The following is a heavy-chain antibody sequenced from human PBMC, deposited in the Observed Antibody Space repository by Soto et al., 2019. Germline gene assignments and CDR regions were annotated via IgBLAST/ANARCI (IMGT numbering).Heavy chain of an antibody. D-gene: IGHD3-22*01. Sequence: QVQLVQSAGELSKPGASVKVSCKASGYTFTDNSITWVRQAPGQGLEWMGWISTYNGDTKFAQKFQGRVTLTTDTSTSTAYMDLTSLRSDDTAVYFCARGGGYAVDFWGQGTLVTVSS. CDR3: ARGGGYAVDF. J-gene: IGHJ4*02. V-gene: IGHV1-18*01. CDR2: ISTYNGDT. CDR1: GYTFTDNS.